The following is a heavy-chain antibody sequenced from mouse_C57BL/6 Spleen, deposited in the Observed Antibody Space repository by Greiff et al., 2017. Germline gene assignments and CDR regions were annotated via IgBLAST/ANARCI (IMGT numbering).Heavy chain of an antibody. D-gene: IGHD1-1*01. J-gene: IGHJ4*01. CDR1: GYTFTSYW. CDR3: AKRVYGSSPFYAMDY. Sequence: VQLQQPGAELVKPGASVKMSCKASGYTFTSYWITWVKQRPGQGLEWIGDIYPGSGSTNYNEKFKSKATLTVDTSSSTAYMQLSSLTSEDSAVYYCAKRVYGSSPFYAMDYWGQGTSVTVSS. CDR2: IYPGSGST. V-gene: IGHV1-55*01.